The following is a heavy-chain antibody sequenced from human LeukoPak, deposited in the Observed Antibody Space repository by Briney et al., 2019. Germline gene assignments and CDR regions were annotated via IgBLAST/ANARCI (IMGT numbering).Heavy chain of an antibody. J-gene: IGHJ4*02. Sequence: GGSLRLSCAGSGFTFSSYAMNWVRQAPGKGLDWVSTISGSGISTYYADSVKGRFTISRDNSKNTLYLQMNSLRAEDTAVYYCAKDQGYYDILTGCAFDYWGQGTLVTVSS. CDR2: ISGSGIST. CDR1: GFTFSSYA. V-gene: IGHV3-23*01. CDR3: AKDQGYYDILTGCAFDY. D-gene: IGHD3-9*01.